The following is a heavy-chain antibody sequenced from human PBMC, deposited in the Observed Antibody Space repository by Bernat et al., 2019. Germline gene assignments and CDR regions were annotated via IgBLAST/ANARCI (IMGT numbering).Heavy chain of an antibody. J-gene: IGHJ3*02. CDR1: GGSINSNTYY. D-gene: IGHD1-26*01. V-gene: IGHV4-39*01. Sequence: QLQLQESGPGLVKPSETLSLICTVSGGSINSNTYYWGWIRQPPGKGLEWIGTIYYNGGTHYNPSVKSRATISVDTSKNQFSLRLTSVTDADTGVYYCARLQRIVAARTDAFDIWGQGTRVTVSS. CDR2: IYYNGGT. CDR3: ARLQRIVAARTDAFDI.